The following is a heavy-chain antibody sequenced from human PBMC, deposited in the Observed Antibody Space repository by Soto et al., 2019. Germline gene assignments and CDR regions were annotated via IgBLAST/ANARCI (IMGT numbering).Heavy chain of an antibody. CDR1: GYSFTSYC. D-gene: IGHD3-9*01. Sequence: LKXSCKGSGYSFTSYCIGWVRQMPGKGLEWMGIIYPGDSDTRYSPSFQGQVTISADKSISTAYLQWSSLKASDTAMYYCARWSAGYYSLGDYWGQGTLVTVSS. V-gene: IGHV5-51*01. CDR2: IYPGDSDT. CDR3: ARWSAGYYSLGDY. J-gene: IGHJ4*02.